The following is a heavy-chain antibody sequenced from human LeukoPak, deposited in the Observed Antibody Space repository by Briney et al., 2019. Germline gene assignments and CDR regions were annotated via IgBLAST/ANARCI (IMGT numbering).Heavy chain of an antibody. CDR2: IYYSGST. Sequence: SETLSLTCTVSGGSISSGDYYWSWLRQPPGKGLEWIGYIYYSGSTYYNPSLKSRVTISVDTSKNQFSLKLSSVTAADTAVYYCARAGIAGAFDIWGQGTMVTVSS. CDR1: GGSISSGDYY. V-gene: IGHV4-30-4*08. D-gene: IGHD2-21*01. J-gene: IGHJ3*02. CDR3: ARAGIAGAFDI.